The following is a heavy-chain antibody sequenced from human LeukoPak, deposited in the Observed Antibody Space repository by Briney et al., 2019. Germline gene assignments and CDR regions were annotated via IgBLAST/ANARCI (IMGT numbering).Heavy chain of an antibody. V-gene: IGHV3-30*02. J-gene: IGHJ4*02. CDR1: GFTFSSYG. CDR2: IRYDGSNK. D-gene: IGHD2-2*02. Sequence: EGSLRLSCAASGFTFSSYGMHWVRQAPGKGLEWVAFIRYDGSNKYYADSVKGRFTISRDNSKNTLYLQMNSLRAEDTAVYYCATSLRGYCSSTSCYIRDDYFDYWGQGTLVTVSS. CDR3: ATSLRGYCSSTSCYIRDDYFDY.